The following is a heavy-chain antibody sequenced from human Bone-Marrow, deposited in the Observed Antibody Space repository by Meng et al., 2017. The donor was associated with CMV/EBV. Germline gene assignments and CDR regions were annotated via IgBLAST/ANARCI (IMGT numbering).Heavy chain of an antibody. CDR1: GYTFTSYY. V-gene: IGHV1-46*01. CDR3: ARDQIVVVPAAIRGGDYYYGMAV. Sequence: ASVKVSCKASGYTFTSYYMHWVRQAPGQGLEWMGIINPSGGSTSYAQKFQGRVTMTRDTSTSTVYMELSSLRSEDTAMYYCARDQIVVVPAAIRGGDYYYGMAVWGQGNTVNVSS. J-gene: IGHJ6*02. D-gene: IGHD2-2*02. CDR2: INPSGGST.